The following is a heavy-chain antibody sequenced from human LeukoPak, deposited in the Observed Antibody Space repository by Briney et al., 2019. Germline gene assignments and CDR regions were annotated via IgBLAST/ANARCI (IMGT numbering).Heavy chain of an antibody. D-gene: IGHD3-10*01. J-gene: IGHJ6*03. V-gene: IGHV3-30*02. Sequence: QTGGSLRLSCAASGFTFSSCWMSWVRQAPGKGLEGVAFIRHNGNNQYYADSVKGRFTISRDNSKNTLYLQMNSLKGDDTAVYYCAKDSAFYYIDVWGKGTTVIISS. CDR2: IRHNGNNQ. CDR3: AKDSAFYYIDV. CDR1: GFTFSSCW.